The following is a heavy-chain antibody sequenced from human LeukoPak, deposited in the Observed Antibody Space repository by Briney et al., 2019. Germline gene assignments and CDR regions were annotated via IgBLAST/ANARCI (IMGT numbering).Heavy chain of an antibody. Sequence: PGGSLRLSCAASGCTFSDYYMSWIRQAPGKGLEWVSYISSSGSTIYYADSVKGRFTISRDNAKNSLYLQMNSLRAEDTAVYYCARGTYYYDSSGYQNYFDYWGQGTLVTVSS. V-gene: IGHV3-11*01. CDR2: ISSSGSTI. J-gene: IGHJ4*02. CDR3: ARGTYYYDSSGYQNYFDY. D-gene: IGHD3-22*01. CDR1: GCTFSDYY.